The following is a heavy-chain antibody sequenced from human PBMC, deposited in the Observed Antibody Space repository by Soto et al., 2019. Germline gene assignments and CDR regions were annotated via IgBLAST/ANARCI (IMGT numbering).Heavy chain of an antibody. CDR1: GFTFSSYD. D-gene: IGHD2-2*02. V-gene: IGHV3-13*01. Sequence: GGSLRLSCAASGFTFSSYDMHWVRQATGKGLEWVSAIGTAGDTYYPGSVKGRFTISRENAKNSLYLQMNSLRAGDTAVYYCARGPVPAAIPYYYYMDVWGKGTTVTVSS. CDR3: ARGPVPAAIPYYYYMDV. J-gene: IGHJ6*03. CDR2: IGTAGDT.